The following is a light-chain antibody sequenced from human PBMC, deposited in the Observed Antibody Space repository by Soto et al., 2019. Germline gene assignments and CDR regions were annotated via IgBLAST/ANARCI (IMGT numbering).Light chain of an antibody. V-gene: IGKV1-5*03. Sequence: DIQMTQSPSTLSASVGDRVTITCRASQSISSWLAWYQQKPGKAPKLLIYKASRLETGVPSRFSGSGSGTEFTLIISSLQPDDFASYYCQQYGSSSPWTCGQGTKVEIK. CDR1: QSISSW. J-gene: IGKJ1*01. CDR3: QQYGSSSPWT. CDR2: KAS.